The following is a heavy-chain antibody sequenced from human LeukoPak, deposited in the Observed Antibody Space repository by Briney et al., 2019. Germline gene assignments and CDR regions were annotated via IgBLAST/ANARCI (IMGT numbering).Heavy chain of an antibody. Sequence: PSETLSLTCAVYGGSFSGYYWSWIRQPPGKGLEWIGEINHSGSTNYNPSLKSRVTISVDTSKNQFSLKLSSVTAADTAVYYCARRTGMTLPGWLRVVDLWGQGTLVTVSS. D-gene: IGHD6-19*01. CDR3: ARRTGMTLPGWLRVVDL. CDR1: GGSFSGYY. CDR2: INHSGST. V-gene: IGHV4-34*01. J-gene: IGHJ5*02.